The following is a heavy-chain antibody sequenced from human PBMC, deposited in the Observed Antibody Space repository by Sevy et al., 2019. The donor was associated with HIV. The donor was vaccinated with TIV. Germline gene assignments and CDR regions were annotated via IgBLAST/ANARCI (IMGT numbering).Heavy chain of an antibody. V-gene: IGHV3-23*01. D-gene: IGHD6-19*01. J-gene: IGHJ6*01. CDR2: ISSSGADT. CDR1: GFTFSSYA. CDR3: AKGRLVQYYYYGMDV. Sequence: GGSLRLSCAASGFTFSSYAMSWVRQAPGKGLEWVSAISSSGADTYYGASVKGRFTISRDNSKNTLYLQMNSLRAEDNAVYYCAKGRLVQYYYYGMDVWGQGTTVTVSS.